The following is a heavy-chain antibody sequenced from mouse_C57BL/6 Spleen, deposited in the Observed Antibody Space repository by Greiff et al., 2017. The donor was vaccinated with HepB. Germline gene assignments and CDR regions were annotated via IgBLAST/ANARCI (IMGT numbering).Heavy chain of an antibody. CDR1: GYTFTSYW. J-gene: IGHJ1*03. CDR2: IDPSDSYT. Sequence: VQLQQSGAELVMPGASVKLSCKASGYTFTSYWMHWVKQRPGQGLEWIGEIDPSDSYTNYNQKFKGKSTLTVDKSSSTAYMQLSSLTSEDSAVYYCARCDGSSWDWYFDVWGKGTTVTVAS. V-gene: IGHV1-69*01. D-gene: IGHD1-1*01. CDR3: ARCDGSSWDWYFDV.